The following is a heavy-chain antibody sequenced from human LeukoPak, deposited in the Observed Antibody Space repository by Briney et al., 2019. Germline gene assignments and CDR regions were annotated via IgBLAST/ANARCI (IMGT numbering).Heavy chain of an antibody. CDR2: INPNSGGT. Sequence: ASVKVSCKASGYTFTGYYMHWVRQAPGQGLEWMGWINPNSGGTNYAQKFQGRVTMTRDTSISTAYMELSRLRSDDTAVYYCARGYYDNSGYYRLDYWGQGTLVTVPS. CDR3: ARGYYDNSGYYRLDY. CDR1: GYTFTGYY. D-gene: IGHD3-22*01. V-gene: IGHV1-2*02. J-gene: IGHJ4*02.